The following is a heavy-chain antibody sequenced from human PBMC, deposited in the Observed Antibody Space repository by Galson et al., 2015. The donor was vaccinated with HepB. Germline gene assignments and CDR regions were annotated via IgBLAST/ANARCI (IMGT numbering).Heavy chain of an antibody. D-gene: IGHD3-16*01. J-gene: IGHJ3*02. V-gene: IGHV7-4-1*02. CDR3: ARDGFWGKDAFDI. CDR2: INTNTGNP. CDR1: GYTFTSYG. Sequence: SVKVSCKASGYTFTSYGISWVRQAPGQGLEWMGWINTNTGNPTYAQGFTGRFVFSLDTSVSTAYLQISSLKAEDTAVYYCARDGFWGKDAFDIWGQGTMVTVSS.